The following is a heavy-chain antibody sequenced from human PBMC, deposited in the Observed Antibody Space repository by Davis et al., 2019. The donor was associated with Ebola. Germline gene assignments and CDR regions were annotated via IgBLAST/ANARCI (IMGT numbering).Heavy chain of an antibody. D-gene: IGHD4-23*01. V-gene: IGHV3-7*03. Sequence: PGGSLRLSCAASGFIFSHYWMSWVRQAPGKGPEWVAIIKQDGGEKYYVDSVKGRFTISRDNAKNSLFLQMNSLRAEDTALYYCASGDGRGNSYDMDVWSQGTTVTVSS. CDR1: GFIFSHYW. CDR3: ASGDGRGNSYDMDV. J-gene: IGHJ6*02. CDR2: IKQDGGEK.